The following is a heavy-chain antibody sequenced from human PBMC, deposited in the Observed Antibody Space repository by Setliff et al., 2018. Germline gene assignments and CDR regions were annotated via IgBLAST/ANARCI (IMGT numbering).Heavy chain of an antibody. D-gene: IGHD7-27*01. J-gene: IGHJ5*02. CDR3: ARGSTGAYDP. CDR1: GASFSNYY. V-gene: IGHV4-34*01. CDR2: FDHSGTT. Sequence: SETLSLTCTVYGASFSNYYWGWVRQPPEERLEWIAEFDHSGTTKYNPSLMGRVTISVDTSKNQLSLRVTSVTAADTAVYYCARGSTGAYDPWGQGTLVTVSS.